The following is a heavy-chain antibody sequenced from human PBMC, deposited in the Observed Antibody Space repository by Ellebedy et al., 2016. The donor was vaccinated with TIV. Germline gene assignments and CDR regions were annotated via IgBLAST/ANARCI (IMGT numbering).Heavy chain of an antibody. J-gene: IGHJ4*02. CDR3: ARDQWLGRAYYFDY. CDR1: GYTFTSYY. V-gene: IGHV1-18*04. CDR2: ISAYNGNT. D-gene: IGHD6-19*01. Sequence: ASVKVSCKASGYTFTSYYMHWVRQAPGQGLEWMGWISAYNGNTNYAQKLQGRVTMTTDTSTSTAYMELRSLRSDDTAVYYCARDQWLGRAYYFDYWGQGTLLTVSS.